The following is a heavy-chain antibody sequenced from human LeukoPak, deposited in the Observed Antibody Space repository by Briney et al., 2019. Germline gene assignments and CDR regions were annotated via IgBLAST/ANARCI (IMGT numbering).Heavy chain of an antibody. Sequence: GSLRLSCAASGFTFSSYSMNWVRQAPGKGLEWVSSISSSSSYIYYADSLKGRFTISRDNAKNSLYLQMNSLRAEDTAVYYCAKDVGDDAFDIWGQGTMVTVSS. CDR1: GFTFSSYS. V-gene: IGHV3-21*01. J-gene: IGHJ3*02. CDR2: ISSSSSYI. CDR3: AKDVGDDAFDI.